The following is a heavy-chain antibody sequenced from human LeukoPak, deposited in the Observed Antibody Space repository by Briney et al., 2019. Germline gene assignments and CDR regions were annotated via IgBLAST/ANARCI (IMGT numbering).Heavy chain of an antibody. CDR3: ARRTYYYDSSGYYSGAGYWFDP. J-gene: IGHJ5*02. CDR1: GYSFTSYW. D-gene: IGHD3-22*01. V-gene: IGHV5-51*01. Sequence: KYGESLKISCKGSGYSFTSYWIAWVRQMPGKGLEWMGIIYPGDSDTRYSPSFQGQVTISADKSISTAYLQWSSLKASDTAMYYCARRTYYYDSSGYYSGAGYWFDPWGQGTLVTVSS. CDR2: IYPGDSDT.